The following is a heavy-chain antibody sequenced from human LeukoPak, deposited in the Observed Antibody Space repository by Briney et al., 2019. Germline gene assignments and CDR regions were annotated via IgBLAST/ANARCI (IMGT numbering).Heavy chain of an antibody. CDR1: GYSFTSYW. D-gene: IGHD2-15*01. V-gene: IGHV5-51*01. Sequence: GESLKISCKGSGYSFTSYWIGWVRQMPGKGLEWMGIIYPGDSDTRYSPSFQGQVTISADKSISTAYLQWSSLKASDTAMYYCARRFGYCSGGSCYGYFDYWGQGTLVTVSS. J-gene: IGHJ4*02. CDR3: ARRFGYCSGGSCYGYFDY. CDR2: IYPGDSDT.